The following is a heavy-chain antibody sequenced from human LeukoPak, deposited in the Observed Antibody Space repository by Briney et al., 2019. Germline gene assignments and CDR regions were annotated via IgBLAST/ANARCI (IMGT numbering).Heavy chain of an antibody. CDR3: ARAHRYCSGGSCYRANAFDI. Sequence: SETLSLTCTVSGGSISSGGYYWSWIRQPPGKGLEWIGYIYHSGSTYYNPSLKSRVTISVDRSKNQFSLKLSSVTAADTAVYYCARAHRYCSGGSCYRANAFDIWGQGTMVTVSS. CDR2: IYHSGST. CDR1: GGSISSGGYY. D-gene: IGHD2-15*01. V-gene: IGHV4-30-2*01. J-gene: IGHJ3*02.